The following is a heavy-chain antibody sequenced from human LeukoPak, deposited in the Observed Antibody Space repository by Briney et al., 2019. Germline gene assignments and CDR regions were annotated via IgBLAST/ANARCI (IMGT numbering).Heavy chain of an antibody. CDR3: AKLSGYSYGYEFANY. J-gene: IGHJ4*02. CDR2: IKQDGSEK. Sequence: PGGSLRLSCAASGFTFSSYWMSWVRQAPGKGLEWVANIKQDGSEKYYVDSVKGRFTISRDNSKNTLYLQMNSLRAEDTAVYYCAKLSGYSYGYEFANYWGQGTLVTVSS. V-gene: IGHV3-7*03. CDR1: GFTFSSYW. D-gene: IGHD5-18*01.